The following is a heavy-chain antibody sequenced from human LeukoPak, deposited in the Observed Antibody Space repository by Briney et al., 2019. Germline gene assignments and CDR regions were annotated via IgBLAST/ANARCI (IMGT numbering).Heavy chain of an antibody. Sequence: GGSLRLSCAASGFTFSSYWMHWVRQAPGKGLAWVSRINSDGSSTSYADSVKGRFTISRDNAKNTLYLQMNSLRAEDTAVYYCAREAILYSWNWFDPWGQGTLVTVSS. V-gene: IGHV3-74*01. CDR1: GFTFSSYW. J-gene: IGHJ5*02. CDR3: AREAILYSWNWFDP. CDR2: INSDGSST. D-gene: IGHD4-11*01.